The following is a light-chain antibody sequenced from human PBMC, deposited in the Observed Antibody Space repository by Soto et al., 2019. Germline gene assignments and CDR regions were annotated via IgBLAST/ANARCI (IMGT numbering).Light chain of an antibody. Sequence: EIVLTQSPGSLSLSPGERATLSCRASQSVSSTFFAWYQQRPGQAPRLLLYGASSRATGIPERFSGSGSGTDFTLTISRLKPEDFAVYYCQQFDSSVTFGQGTKVESK. J-gene: IGKJ1*01. V-gene: IGKV3-20*01. CDR3: QQFDSSVT. CDR1: QSVSSTF. CDR2: GAS.